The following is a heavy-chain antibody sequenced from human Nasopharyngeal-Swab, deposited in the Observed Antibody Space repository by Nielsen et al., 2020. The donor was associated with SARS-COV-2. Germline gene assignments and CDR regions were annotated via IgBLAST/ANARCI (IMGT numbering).Heavy chain of an antibody. CDR1: GFTFSSYW. CDR2: IKEDGSEK. CDR3: ARDGRQQRRPEGLFDP. V-gene: IGHV3-7*04. D-gene: IGHD6-13*01. J-gene: IGHJ5*02. Sequence: GGSLRLSCVASGFTFSSYWMSWVRQAPGKGLEWVAYIKEDGSEKYFVDSVKGRLTISRDNAKNSLYLQMNSLRAEDTAVYYCARDGRQQRRPEGLFDPWGQGTLVTVSS.